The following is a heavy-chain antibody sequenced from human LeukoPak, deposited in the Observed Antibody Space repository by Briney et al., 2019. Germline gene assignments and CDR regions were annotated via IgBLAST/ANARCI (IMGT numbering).Heavy chain of an antibody. D-gene: IGHD1-26*01. CDR1: GFTFSYYT. V-gene: IGHV3-64*02. CDR2: ITSNGAYT. CDR3: ARVKMGATVSDYYYYYMDV. J-gene: IGHJ6*03. Sequence: GGSLRLSCAASGFTFSYYTIHWVRQAPGKRLQSVSAITSNGAYTHYADSVKGRFTISRDNSRNAVFLQMGGLRIEDMAVYYCARVKMGATVSDYYYYYMDVWGKGTTVTVSS.